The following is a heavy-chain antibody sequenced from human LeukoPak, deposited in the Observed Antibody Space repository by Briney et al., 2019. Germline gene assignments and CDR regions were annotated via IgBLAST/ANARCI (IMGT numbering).Heavy chain of an antibody. CDR1: GFTFSSYA. D-gene: IGHD3-3*01. J-gene: IGHJ4*02. CDR2: ISYDGSNK. CDR3: AGLRFLEGFDY. Sequence: PGRSLRLSCAASGFTFSSYAMHWVRQAPGKGLEWVAVISYDGSNKYYADSAKGRFTISRDNSKNTLYLQMNSLRAEDTAVYYCAGLRFLEGFDYWGQGTLVTASS. V-gene: IGHV3-30-3*01.